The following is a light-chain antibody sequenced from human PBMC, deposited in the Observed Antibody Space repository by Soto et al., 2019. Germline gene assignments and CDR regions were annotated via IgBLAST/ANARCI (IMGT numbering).Light chain of an antibody. CDR2: GAA. J-gene: IGKJ4*01. V-gene: IGKV3-20*01. Sequence: EFVLTQSPGALSVSPGETVSLSCRASQPVDSNSLAWYHHKPGLAPRPLIFGAAPRPTRVPDGVSGSGFGTGFTLTITRLEPEDSGLYFCQQDVASPLTFGGGTRVEMK. CDR1: QPVDSNS. CDR3: QQDVASPLT.